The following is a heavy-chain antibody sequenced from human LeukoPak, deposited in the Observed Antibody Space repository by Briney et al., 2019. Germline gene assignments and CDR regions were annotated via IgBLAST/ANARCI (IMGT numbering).Heavy chain of an antibody. D-gene: IGHD3-22*01. CDR3: ARGSNYYYDSSGYSYYFDY. V-gene: IGHV1-18*01. Sequence: GASVKVSCKASGYTFTSYGISWVRQAPGQGREWMGWIGAYNGNTNYAQKLQGRVTMTTDTSTSTAYMELRSLRSDDTAVYYCARGSNYYYDSSGYSYYFDYWGQGTLVTVSS. CDR2: IGAYNGNT. J-gene: IGHJ4*02. CDR1: GYTFTSYG.